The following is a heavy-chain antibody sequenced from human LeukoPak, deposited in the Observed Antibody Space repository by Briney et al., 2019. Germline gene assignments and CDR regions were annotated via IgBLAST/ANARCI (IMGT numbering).Heavy chain of an antibody. D-gene: IGHD3-9*01. Sequence: PSQTLSLTCSVSGGSINSGSNYWSWIRQPAGKGLEWIGRIYTSGSTNYNPSLKSRVTISADTSKNQFSLKLTSVTAADTAVYYCARSPDSDRHDYWGQGTLVIVSS. CDR2: IYTSGST. V-gene: IGHV4-61*02. CDR3: ARSPDSDRHDY. J-gene: IGHJ4*02. CDR1: GGSINSGSNY.